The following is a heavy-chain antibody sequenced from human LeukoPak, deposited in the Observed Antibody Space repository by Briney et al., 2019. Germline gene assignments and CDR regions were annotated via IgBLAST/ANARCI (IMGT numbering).Heavy chain of an antibody. Sequence: GGSLRLSCAASGFTFSSHGMQWVRQAPGKGLEWVALIWYDGSRTNYVDSVMGRFTISRDSSKNTLYLQVDNLRVEDTAVYFCAKDLSYGSLWFDPWGQGTLVTVSS. J-gene: IGHJ5*02. V-gene: IGHV3-33*06. D-gene: IGHD3-10*01. CDR1: GFTFSSHG. CDR2: IWYDGSRT. CDR3: AKDLSYGSLWFDP.